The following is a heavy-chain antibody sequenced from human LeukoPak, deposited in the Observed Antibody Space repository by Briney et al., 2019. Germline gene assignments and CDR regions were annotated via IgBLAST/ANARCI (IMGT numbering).Heavy chain of an antibody. CDR2: INTYNGNT. J-gene: IGHJ4*02. CDR1: GYRFSDYG. Sequence: ASVKVSCKTSGYRFSDYGISWVRQAPGQGLQWMGWINTYNGNTEYAQSLQGRATMTIDTATATAYLEVRSLISDDTAVYYCARDLGEGANRDLDFWGQGTLVTVSS. V-gene: IGHV1-18*01. CDR3: ARDLGEGANRDLDF. D-gene: IGHD1-26*01.